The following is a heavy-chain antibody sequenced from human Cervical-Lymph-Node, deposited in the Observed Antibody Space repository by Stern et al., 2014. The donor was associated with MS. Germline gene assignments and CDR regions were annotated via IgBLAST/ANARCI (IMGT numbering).Heavy chain of an antibody. D-gene: IGHD1-26*01. CDR1: GFTFSSYA. Sequence: VQLVESGGGVVQPGRSLRLSCAASGFTFSSYAMHWVRQAPGKGLEWVAVISYDGSNKYYADSVKGRITISRDNSKNTLYLQMNSLRAEDTAVYYCARDRWELYHYYFDYWGQGTLVTVSS. J-gene: IGHJ4*02. CDR2: ISYDGSNK. V-gene: IGHV3-30-3*01. CDR3: ARDRWELYHYYFDY.